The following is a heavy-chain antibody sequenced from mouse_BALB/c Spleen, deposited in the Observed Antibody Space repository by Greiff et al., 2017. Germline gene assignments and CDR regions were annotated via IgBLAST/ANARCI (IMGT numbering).Heavy chain of an antibody. CDR2: IWSGGST. V-gene: IGHV2-2*02. CDR1: GFSLTSYG. D-gene: IGHD2-1*01. CDR3: AYGNYAMDY. J-gene: IGHJ4*01. Sequence: VQLVESGPGLVQPSQSLSITCTVSGFSLTSYGVHWVRQSPGKGLEWLGVIWSGGSTDYNAAFISRLSISKDNSKSQVFFKMNSLQANDTALYYCAYGNYAMDYWGQGTSVTVSS.